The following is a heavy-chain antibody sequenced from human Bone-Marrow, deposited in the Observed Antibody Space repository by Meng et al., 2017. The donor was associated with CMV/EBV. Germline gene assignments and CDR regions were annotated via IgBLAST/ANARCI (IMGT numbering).Heavy chain of an antibody. J-gene: IGHJ6*02. CDR2: IYYSGTT. Sequence: SETLSLTCTVSGGSISSSNYYWGWIRQPPVKGLEWIGSIYYSGTTYYNPSQRSRVTISVDTSKNQFTLKLSAVTAAVTAMDYCSRDSAQYDFGGSCGMDVWAQGTTVTVSS. D-gene: IGHD3-3*01. V-gene: IGHV4-39*06. CDR3: SRDSAQYDFGGSCGMDV. CDR1: GGSISSSNYY.